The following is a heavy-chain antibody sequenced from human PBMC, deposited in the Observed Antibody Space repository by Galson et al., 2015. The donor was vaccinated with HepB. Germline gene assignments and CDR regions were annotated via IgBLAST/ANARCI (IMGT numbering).Heavy chain of an antibody. D-gene: IGHD3-10*01. CDR3: AREIGYYGSGSYGNWFDP. CDR2: ISYDGSNK. V-gene: IGHV3-30*04. J-gene: IGHJ5*02. CDR1: GFTFSSYA. Sequence: SLRLSCAASGFTFSSYAMHWVRQAPGKGLEWVAVISYDGSNKYYADSVKGRFTISRDNSKNTLYLQMNSLRAEDTAVYYCAREIGYYGSGSYGNWFDPWGQGTLVTVSS.